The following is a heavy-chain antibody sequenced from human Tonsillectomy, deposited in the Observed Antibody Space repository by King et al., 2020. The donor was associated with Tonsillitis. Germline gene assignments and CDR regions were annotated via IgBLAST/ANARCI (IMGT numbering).Heavy chain of an antibody. Sequence: VQLVESGGGVVQPGRSLRLSCASSGFAFRSYGMHWVRQAPGKGLEWVAVISYDASRENYADSVTGRFTISRDNSKSTLYLQMDSLRAEDTAVYYCARERLYSSFWGIDYWGQGSLVTVSS. CDR3: ARERLYSSFWGIDY. CDR1: GFAFRSYG. CDR2: ISYDASRE. J-gene: IGHJ4*02. D-gene: IGHD6-19*01. V-gene: IGHV3-33*05.